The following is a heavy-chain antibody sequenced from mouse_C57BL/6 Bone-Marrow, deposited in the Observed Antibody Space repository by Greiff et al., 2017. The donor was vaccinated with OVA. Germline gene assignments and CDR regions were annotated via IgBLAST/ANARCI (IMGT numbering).Heavy chain of an antibody. V-gene: IGHV1-64*01. D-gene: IGHD1-1*01. CDR1: GYTFTSYW. Sequence: QVQLQQPGAELVKPGASVELSCKASGYTFTSYWMHWVKQRPGQGLEWIGMIHPNSGSTNYNEKFKSKATLTVDKSSSTAYMQLSSLTSEDSAVYYCARLPFYYGSSYFDYWGQGTTLTVSS. CDR2: IHPNSGST. CDR3: ARLPFYYGSSYFDY. J-gene: IGHJ2*01.